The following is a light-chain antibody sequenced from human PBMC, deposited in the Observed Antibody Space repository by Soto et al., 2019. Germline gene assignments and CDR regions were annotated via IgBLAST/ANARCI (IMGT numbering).Light chain of an antibody. CDR2: AAS. CDR3: QQSYTFPFT. J-gene: IGKJ3*01. Sequence: DLQMTQSPSSLSASVGDRVTITCRASQDISTYLNWYQQKPGKAPRLLIYAASSLQSGVPSRFSGAGSGTDFTLIISSLQPEDIATYYCQQSYTFPFTFGPGTKVNIK. CDR1: QDISTY. V-gene: IGKV1-39*01.